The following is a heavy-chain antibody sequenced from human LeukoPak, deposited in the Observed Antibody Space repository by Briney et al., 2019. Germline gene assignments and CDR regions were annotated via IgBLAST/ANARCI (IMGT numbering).Heavy chain of an antibody. J-gene: IGHJ4*02. D-gene: IGHD5-12*01. Sequence: GGSLRLSCAASGFTFSDYGMHWVRQAPGKGLEWVAAISYDGNNQYYADSVKGRFTISRDNAKNSLYLQMNSLRVEDTAVYYCARDGPVATINCWGQGTLVTVSS. CDR1: GFTFSDYG. CDR2: ISYDGNNQ. CDR3: ARDGPVATINC. V-gene: IGHV3-30*03.